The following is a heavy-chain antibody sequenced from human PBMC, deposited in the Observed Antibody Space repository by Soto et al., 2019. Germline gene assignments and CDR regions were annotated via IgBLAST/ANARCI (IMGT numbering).Heavy chain of an antibody. CDR1: GGSISSGGYY. V-gene: IGHV4-31*03. CDR2: IYYSGNT. J-gene: IGHJ5*02. Sequence: QVQLQESGPGLVKPSQTLSLTCTVSGGSISSGGYYWNWIRQHPGKGLEWIGYIYYSGNTYYNPSLKSRVSISVAPSTNQFSLKLNSVTAADTAVYYCARSVFPWGQGTLVTVSS. CDR3: ARSVFP.